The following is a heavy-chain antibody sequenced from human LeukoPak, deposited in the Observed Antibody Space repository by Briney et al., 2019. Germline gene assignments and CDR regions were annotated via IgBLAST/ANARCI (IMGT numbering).Heavy chain of an antibody. CDR2: IYPGDSDT. V-gene: IGHV5-51*01. CDR3: ARHSRSSSSGYYYYYYMDV. Sequence: GESLKISCKGSGYSFTSYWIGWVCQMPGKGLEWMGIIYPGDSDTRYSPSFQGQVTISADKSISTAYLQWSSLKASDTAMYYCARHSRSSSSGYYYYYYMDVWGKGTTVTVSS. CDR1: GYSFTSYW. D-gene: IGHD6-6*01. J-gene: IGHJ6*03.